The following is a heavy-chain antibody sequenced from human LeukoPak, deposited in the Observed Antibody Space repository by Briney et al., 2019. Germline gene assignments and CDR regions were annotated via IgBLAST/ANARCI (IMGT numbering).Heavy chain of an antibody. CDR2: INPSGGST. V-gene: IGHV1-46*01. Sequence: GASVKVFCKASGYTFTSYYMHWVRQAPGQGLEWMGIINPSGGSTSYAQKFQGRVTMTRDTSTSTVYMELSSLRSEDTAVYYCARKEPYYYDSSGYYAGYFDYWGQGTLVTVSS. CDR3: ARKEPYYYDSSGYYAGYFDY. D-gene: IGHD3-22*01. CDR1: GYTFTSYY. J-gene: IGHJ4*02.